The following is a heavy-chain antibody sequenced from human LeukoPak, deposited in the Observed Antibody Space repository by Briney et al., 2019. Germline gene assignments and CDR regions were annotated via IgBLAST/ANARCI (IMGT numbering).Heavy chain of an antibody. D-gene: IGHD3-22*01. V-gene: IGHV1-24*01. J-gene: IGHJ4*02. CDR1: GYTLTELS. CDR3: ATEGYYDSSGYYTDY. Sequence: GASVKVSCKVSGYTLTELSMHWVRQAPGKGFEWMGRFDPEKGETIYAQKFQGRVTTTEDTSTDTAYMELSSLRSEDTAVYYCATEGYYDSSGYYTDYWGQGTLVTVSS. CDR2: FDPEKGET.